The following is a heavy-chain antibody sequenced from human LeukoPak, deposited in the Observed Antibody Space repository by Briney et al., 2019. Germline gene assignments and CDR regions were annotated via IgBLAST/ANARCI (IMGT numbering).Heavy chain of an antibody. CDR2: IYSGGGT. D-gene: IGHD2-15*01. V-gene: IGHV3-66*01. Sequence: GGSLRLSCAASGFIFSTYGMRWVGQAPEKGLEWVSVIYSGGGTKYADSVKGIFTISRDSSKNTLYLQMNSLRAEDTAVYYCAGGPSYGPLAYCGQGTLVTVPS. CDR1: GFIFSTYG. J-gene: IGHJ4*02. CDR3: AGGPSYGPLAY.